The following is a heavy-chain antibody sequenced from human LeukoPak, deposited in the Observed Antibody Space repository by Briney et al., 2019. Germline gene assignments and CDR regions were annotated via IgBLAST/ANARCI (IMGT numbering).Heavy chain of an antibody. J-gene: IGHJ4*02. CDR2: FSAGGGGT. CDR3: ARVLGAYYFDY. V-gene: IGHV3-23*01. D-gene: IGHD1-26*01. CDR1: GFTFSSYT. Sequence: PGGSLRLSCAASGFTFSSYTMNWVRQAPGRGLEWVSAFSAGGGGTYYADSVKGRFIISRDNSKSTLYLQMNSLRVEDTAVYYCARVLGAYYFDYWGQGTLVTVSS.